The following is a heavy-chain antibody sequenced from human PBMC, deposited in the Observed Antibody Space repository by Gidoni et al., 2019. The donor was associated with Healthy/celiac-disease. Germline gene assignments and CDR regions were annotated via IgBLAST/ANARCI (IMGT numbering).Heavy chain of an antibody. D-gene: IGHD6-6*01. CDR1: GGSFSGYY. V-gene: IGHV4-34*01. CDR3: ARGDTGQVSSSSRGDYFDY. J-gene: IGHJ4*02. CDR2: INHSGST. Sequence: QVQLQQWGAGLLKPSETLSLTCAVYGGSFSGYYWSWIRQPPGKGLEWIGEINHSGSTNYNPSLKSRVTISVDTSKNQFSLKLSSVTAADTAVYYCARGDTGQVSSSSRGDYFDYWGQGTLVTVSS.